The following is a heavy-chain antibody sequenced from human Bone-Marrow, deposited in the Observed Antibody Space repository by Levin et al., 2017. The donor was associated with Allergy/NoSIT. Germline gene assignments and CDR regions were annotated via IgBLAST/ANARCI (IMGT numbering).Heavy chain of an antibody. D-gene: IGHD4-17*01. J-gene: IGHJ4*02. Sequence: GGSLRLSCVVSGFTFSSYEMNWVRQAPGKGLEWISYFGSSGTTTYYADSVKGRFTISRDNAKNSLYLQMTSLRNEDTGVYYCARGGLGDYYYDYWGQGTLVTVSS. CDR2: FGSSGTTT. V-gene: IGHV3-48*03. CDR3: ARGGLGDYYYDY. CDR1: GFTFSSYE.